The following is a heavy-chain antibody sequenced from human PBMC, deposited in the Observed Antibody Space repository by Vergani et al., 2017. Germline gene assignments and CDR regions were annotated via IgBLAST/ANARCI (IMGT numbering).Heavy chain of an antibody. CDR3: ARDGDIVLMVYALMDV. J-gene: IGHJ6*02. Sequence: EVQLVESGGGLVQPGRSLRLSCAASGFTLDDYAMHWVRQAPGKGLEWVSGISWNSGSIGYADSVKGRFTISRDNAKNSLYLQMNSLRAEDTAVYYCARDGDIVLMVYALMDVWGQGTTVTVSS. CDR2: ISWNSGSI. CDR1: GFTLDDYA. V-gene: IGHV3-9*01. D-gene: IGHD2-8*01.